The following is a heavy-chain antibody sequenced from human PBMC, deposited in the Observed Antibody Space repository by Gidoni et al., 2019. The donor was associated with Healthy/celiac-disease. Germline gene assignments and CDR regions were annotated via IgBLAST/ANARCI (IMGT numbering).Heavy chain of an antibody. Sequence: QVQLQQWGAGLLKPSETLSLTCAVYGGSFSGYYWSWIRQPPGKGLEWIGEINHSGSTNYNPSLKSRVTISVDTSKNQFSLKLSSVTAADTAVYYCARGDYYGSGSYYRGYYYYYGMDVWGQGTTVTVSS. CDR1: GGSFSGYY. V-gene: IGHV4-34*01. CDR2: INHSGST. CDR3: ARGDYYGSGSYYRGYYYYYGMDV. J-gene: IGHJ6*02. D-gene: IGHD3-10*01.